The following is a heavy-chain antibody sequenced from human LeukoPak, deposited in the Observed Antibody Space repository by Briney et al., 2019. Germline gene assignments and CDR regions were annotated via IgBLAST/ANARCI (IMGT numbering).Heavy chain of an antibody. Sequence: PSETLSLTCTVSGDSISAYYWSWIRQSPGKGLEWIGYIYCSGSTNYNPSLKSRVTISVDTSKNQFSLKLSSVTAADTAVYYCARLKYGDYADYWGQGTLVTVSS. D-gene: IGHD4-17*01. J-gene: IGHJ4*02. CDR1: GDSISAYY. CDR2: IYCSGST. V-gene: IGHV4-59*08. CDR3: ARLKYGDYADY.